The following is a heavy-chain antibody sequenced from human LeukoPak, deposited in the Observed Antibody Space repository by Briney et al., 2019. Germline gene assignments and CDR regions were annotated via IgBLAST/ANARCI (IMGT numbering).Heavy chain of an antibody. CDR3: ARDRRGGNFFDY. V-gene: IGHV4-31*03. CDR2: IFYSGST. J-gene: IGHJ4*02. CDR1: GGSISSGGYY. D-gene: IGHD4-23*01. Sequence: KPSETLSLTCTVSGGSISSGGYYWSWIRQHPGKGLEWIGFIFYSGSTYYNPSLKSRVTMSVDTSKNQFSLKLSSVTAADTAVYYCARDRRGGNFFDYWGQGTLVTVSS.